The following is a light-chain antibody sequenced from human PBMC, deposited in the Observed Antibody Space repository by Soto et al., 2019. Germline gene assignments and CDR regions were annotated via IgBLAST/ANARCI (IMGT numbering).Light chain of an antibody. Sequence: VLTQSPATLSLSPGERATLSCRASQSVERYLAWYQQKPGQAPRLLIYDASNRATGIPARFSGGGSGTDFTLTISSLEAEDFAVYYCQQRKNWPPITFGQGTRLEIK. J-gene: IGKJ5*01. CDR2: DAS. CDR1: QSVERY. CDR3: QQRKNWPPIT. V-gene: IGKV3-11*01.